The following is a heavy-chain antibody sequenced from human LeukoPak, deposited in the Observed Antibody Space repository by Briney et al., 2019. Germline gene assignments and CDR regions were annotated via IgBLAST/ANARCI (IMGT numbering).Heavy chain of an antibody. V-gene: IGHV3-7*01. D-gene: IGHD1-26*01. J-gene: IGHJ4*02. CDR1: GFTFSNYW. CDR2: IKQDGSDK. CDR3: ARGEGLGTTNGGYYFAY. Sequence: GGSLRLSCATSGFTFSNYWMSWVRRAPGKGLEWVANIKQDGSDKYYVDSVKGRFTVSRDNAKNSLYLQMNTLRAEDTAVYYCARGEGLGTTNGGYYFAYWGQGSLVIVSS.